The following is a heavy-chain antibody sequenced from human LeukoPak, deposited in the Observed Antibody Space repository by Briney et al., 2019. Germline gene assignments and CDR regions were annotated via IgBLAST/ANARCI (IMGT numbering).Heavy chain of an antibody. D-gene: IGHD1-26*01. CDR2: INGNGGGS. CDR1: GFTFSDHA. J-gene: IGHJ4*02. V-gene: IGHV3-23*01. Sequence: PGGSLRLSCAASGFTFSDHAMSWVRQAPAKGLEWVSSINGNGGGSYYIDSVKGRFTVSRDNSENALYLQMNNLRTEDTAVYYCARGPPGISHPLDYWGQGTLVTASS. CDR3: ARGPPGISHPLDY.